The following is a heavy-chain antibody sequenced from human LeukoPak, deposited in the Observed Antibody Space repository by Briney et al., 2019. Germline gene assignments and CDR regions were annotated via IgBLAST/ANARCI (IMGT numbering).Heavy chain of an antibody. CDR1: GSSISSSSYY. Sequence: SETLSLTCTVSGSSISSSSYYWGWIRQPPGKGLEWIGSIYYSGSTYYNPSLKSRVTISVDTSKNQFSLKLSSVTAADTAVYYCARIFRTGTPKYYFDYWGQGTLVTVSS. CDR2: IYYSGST. V-gene: IGHV4-39*01. CDR3: ARIFRTGTPKYYFDY. J-gene: IGHJ4*02. D-gene: IGHD1-1*01.